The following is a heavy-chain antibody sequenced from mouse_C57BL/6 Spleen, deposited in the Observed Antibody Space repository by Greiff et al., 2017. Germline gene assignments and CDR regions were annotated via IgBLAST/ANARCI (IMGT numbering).Heavy chain of an antibody. CDR1: GYTFTDYN. J-gene: IGHJ3*01. CDR2: INPNNGGT. D-gene: IGHD2-3*01. V-gene: IGHV1-18*01. CDR3: ARGIYDGYSWFAY. Sequence: EVKLEESGPELVKPGASVKIPCKASGYTFTDYNMDWVKQSHGKSLEWIGDINPNNGGTIYNQKFKGKATLTVDKSSSTAYMELRSLTSEDTAVYYCARGIYDGYSWFAYWGQGTLVTVSA.